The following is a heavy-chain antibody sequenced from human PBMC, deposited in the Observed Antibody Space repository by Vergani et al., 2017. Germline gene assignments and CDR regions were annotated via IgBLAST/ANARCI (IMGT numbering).Heavy chain of an antibody. D-gene: IGHD3-22*01. J-gene: IGHJ4*02. CDR1: GFPFVSYG. CDR2: ISNSSIYI. Sequence: EVQLVESGGGLVKPGGSLRLSCAASGFPFVSYGMNWVRQAPGQGLEWVSYISNSSIYIFYADSVKGRFTISRDNSKNSLYMQMNSLRDEDTAIYYCATSIYYDSSGYFYFDSWGRGTRVTVSS. V-gene: IGHV3-21*02. CDR3: ATSIYYDSSGYFYFDS.